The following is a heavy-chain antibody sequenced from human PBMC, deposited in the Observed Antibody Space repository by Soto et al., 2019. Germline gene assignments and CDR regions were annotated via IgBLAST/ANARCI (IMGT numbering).Heavy chain of an antibody. V-gene: IGHV3-72*01. CDR3: ARDTGGSYDY. CDR2: SRNRANSYNT. Sequence: GGSLRLSCAASGFTFSTYYMDLVRQVPGKGLEWVGRSRNRANSYNTEYAASVKDRFSISRDNSKDSMYLQMNSLKTEDTAVYYCARDTGGSYDYWGQGALVTVSS. J-gene: IGHJ4*02. CDR1: GFTFSTYY. D-gene: IGHD1-26*01.